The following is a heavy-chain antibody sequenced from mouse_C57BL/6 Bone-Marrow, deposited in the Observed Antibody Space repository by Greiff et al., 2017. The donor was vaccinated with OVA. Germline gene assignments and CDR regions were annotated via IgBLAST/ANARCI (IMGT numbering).Heavy chain of an antibody. D-gene: IGHD1-1*01. CDR2: ISNGGGST. J-gene: IGHJ4*01. CDR3: ARRDYYGSPYYYAMDY. V-gene: IGHV5-12*01. CDR1: GFTFSDYY. Sequence: EVKVEESGGGLVQPGGSLKLSCAASGFTFSDYYMYWVRQTPEKRLEWVAYISNGGGSTYYPDTVKGRFTISRDNAKNTLYLQMSRLKSEDTAMYYCARRDYYGSPYYYAMDYWGQGTSVTVSS.